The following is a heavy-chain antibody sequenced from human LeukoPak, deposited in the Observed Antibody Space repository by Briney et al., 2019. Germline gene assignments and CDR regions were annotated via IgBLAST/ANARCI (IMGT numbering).Heavy chain of an antibody. Sequence: SETLSLTCAVSGGSIGSGGYSWSWIRQPPGKGLEWIGYIYHSGSTYYNPSLKSRVTISVDRSKNQFSLKLSSVTAADTAVYYCARRIVVKNWFDPWGQGTLVTVSS. CDR2: IYHSGST. CDR1: GGSIGSGGYS. V-gene: IGHV4-30-2*01. J-gene: IGHJ5*02. CDR3: ARRIVVKNWFDP. D-gene: IGHD2-21*01.